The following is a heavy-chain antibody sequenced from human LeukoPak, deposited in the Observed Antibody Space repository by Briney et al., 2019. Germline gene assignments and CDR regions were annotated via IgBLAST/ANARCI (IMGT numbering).Heavy chain of an antibody. CDR2: ISYDGSNK. J-gene: IGHJ3*02. CDR3: ARAHNHDAVDI. D-gene: IGHD5-24*01. CDR1: GLTVSNYG. V-gene: IGHV3-30*03. Sequence: PGRSLRLSCAASGLTVSNYGLHWVRQAPGKGLEWVAVISYDGSNKYYVDSVKGRFTISRDNSKNTLYLQMNSLTAEDTAVYYCARAHNHDAVDIWGQGTMVTVSS.